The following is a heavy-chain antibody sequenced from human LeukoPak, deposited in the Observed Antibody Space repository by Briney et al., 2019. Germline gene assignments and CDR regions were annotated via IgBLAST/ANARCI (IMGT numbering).Heavy chain of an antibody. J-gene: IGHJ5*02. V-gene: IGHV4-59*11. CDR3: ARDRDYFDA. D-gene: IGHD4-17*01. Sequence: SESLSLSCSVSGFSIRDHFWSWIRLSPGKGLEWIGKFSYTTNPTYNPSLARQRTISVDTSKDHLTPKSKSVTTADKAVYYCARDRDYFDAWGQGTRVTVSS. CDR1: GFSIRDHF. CDR2: FSYTTNP.